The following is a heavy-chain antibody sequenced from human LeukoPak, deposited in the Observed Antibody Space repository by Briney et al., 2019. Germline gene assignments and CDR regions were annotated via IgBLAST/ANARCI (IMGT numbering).Heavy chain of an antibody. Sequence: SETLSLTCTVSGVSISSGGYYWSWIRQHPGKGLEWIGYIYYSGSTYYNPSLKSRVTISVDTSKNQFSLKLSSVTAADTAVYYCARGNRRYYFDYWGQGTLVTVSS. D-gene: IGHD4-23*01. J-gene: IGHJ4*02. CDR2: IYYSGST. CDR3: ARGNRRYYFDY. CDR1: GVSISSGGYY. V-gene: IGHV4-31*03.